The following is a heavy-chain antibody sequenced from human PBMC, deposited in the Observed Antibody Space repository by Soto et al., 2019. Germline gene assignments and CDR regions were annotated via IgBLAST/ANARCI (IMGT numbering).Heavy chain of an antibody. V-gene: IGHV1-69*13. J-gene: IGHJ6*02. CDR3: AIEGLVLIRATQGCMDV. CDR2: IIPIFGTA. CDR1: GGTFSRYA. D-gene: IGHD3-22*01. Sequence: SEKVSCKASGGTFSRYAISWVRQAPGQGLEWMGGIIPIFGTANYTQKFQGRVTITADESTSTAYMELSSLRSEDTAVYYCAIEGLVLIRATQGCMDVSCQAITVTL.